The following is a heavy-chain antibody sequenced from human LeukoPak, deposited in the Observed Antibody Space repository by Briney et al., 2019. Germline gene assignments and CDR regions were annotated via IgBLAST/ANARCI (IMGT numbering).Heavy chain of an antibody. CDR3: ASTDSGSYFALGYFQH. V-gene: IGHV3-53*01. CDR1: GFTVSSTY. Sequence: GGSLRLSCAASGFTVSSTYMSWVRQAPGKGLEWVSVIYRGDSTYSADSVKGRFTISRDNSKNTLYLQMNSLRAEDTAVYYCASTDSGSYFALGYFQHWGQGTLVTVSS. D-gene: IGHD1-26*01. CDR2: IYRGDST. J-gene: IGHJ1*01.